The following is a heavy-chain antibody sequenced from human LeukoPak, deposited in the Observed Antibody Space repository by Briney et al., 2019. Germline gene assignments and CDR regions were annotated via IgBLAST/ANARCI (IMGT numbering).Heavy chain of an antibody. CDR2: IYTSGST. CDR1: GGSISSYY. Sequence: SETLSLTCTVSGGSISSYYWSWIRQPAGKGLEWIGRIYTSGSTNYNPSLKSRVTMSVDTSKNQFSLKLSSVTAADTAVYYCARARAAAGKGWFDPWGQGTLVTVSS. D-gene: IGHD6-13*01. CDR3: ARARAAAGKGWFDP. J-gene: IGHJ5*02. V-gene: IGHV4-4*07.